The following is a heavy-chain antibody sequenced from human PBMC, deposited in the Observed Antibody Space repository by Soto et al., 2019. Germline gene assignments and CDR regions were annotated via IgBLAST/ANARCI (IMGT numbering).Heavy chain of an antibody. V-gene: IGHV3-21*01. CDR1: GCTVISYI. CDR2: ISSSSSYI. CDR3: ARAPLNAFDI. Sequence: LRXSFASSGCTVISYIMNWVRQAPGKGLEWVSSISSSSSYIYYADSVKGRFTISRDNAKNSLYLQMNSLRAEDTAVYYCARAPLNAFDIWGQGTMVTVSS. J-gene: IGHJ3*02.